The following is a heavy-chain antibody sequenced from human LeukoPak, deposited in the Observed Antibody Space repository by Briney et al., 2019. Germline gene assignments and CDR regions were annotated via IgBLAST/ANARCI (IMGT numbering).Heavy chain of an antibody. Sequence: GGSLRLSCAASGFTFSSYAMSWVRQAPGKGLEWVSAISGSGGSTYYADSVKGRFTISRDNSKNTLYLQMDSLRAEDTAVYYCAKGQANYYGSGSYYNPTYYYGMDVWGQGTTVTVSS. D-gene: IGHD3-10*01. CDR2: ISGSGGST. V-gene: IGHV3-23*01. CDR1: GFTFSSYA. CDR3: AKGQANYYGSGSYYNPTYYYGMDV. J-gene: IGHJ6*02.